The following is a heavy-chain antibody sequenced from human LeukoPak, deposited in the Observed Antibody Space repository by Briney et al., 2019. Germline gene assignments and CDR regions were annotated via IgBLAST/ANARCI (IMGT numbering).Heavy chain of an antibody. D-gene: IGHD6-19*01. CDR2: ISYDGSNK. CDR1: GFTFSSYA. V-gene: IGHV3-30*18. J-gene: IGHJ6*02. CDR3: AKXSAPWDVDGYSSGWYKHPSYYYYGMDV. Sequence: GGSLRLSCAASGFTFSSYAMSWVRQAPGKGLEWVAVISYDGSNKYYADSVKGRFTISRDNSKNTLYLQMNSLRAEDTAVYYCAKXSAPWDVDGYSSGWYKHPSYYYYGMDVWGQGTTVTVSS.